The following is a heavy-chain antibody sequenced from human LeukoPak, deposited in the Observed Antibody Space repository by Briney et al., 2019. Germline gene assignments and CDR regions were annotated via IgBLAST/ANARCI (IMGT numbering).Heavy chain of an antibody. J-gene: IGHJ4*02. Sequence: SETLSLTCAVYGGSFSGYYWSWIRQPPGKGLEWIGEINHSGSTNYNPSLKSRVTISVDTSKNQFSLKLSSVIAADTAVYYCARDVEMATIDYWGQGTLVTVSS. D-gene: IGHD5-24*01. V-gene: IGHV4-34*01. CDR2: INHSGST. CDR1: GGSFSGYY. CDR3: ARDVEMATIDY.